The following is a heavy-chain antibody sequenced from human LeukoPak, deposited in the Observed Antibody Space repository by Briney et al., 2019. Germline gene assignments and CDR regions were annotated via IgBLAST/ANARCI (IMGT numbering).Heavy chain of an antibody. CDR1: AGSIIDYY. J-gene: IGHJ4*02. CDR3: ARLGHCRGGSCYFSD. CDR2: IFYTGNT. Sequence: SETLSLTCTVSAGSIIDYYWTWIRQPPGEGLEWIGYIFYTGNTNYNPFLSSRLTLSVDAPNNQFALTLRYVAAGNTAIYYCARLGHCRGGSCYFSDWGLGTLVTVAS. V-gene: IGHV4-59*08. D-gene: IGHD2-15*01.